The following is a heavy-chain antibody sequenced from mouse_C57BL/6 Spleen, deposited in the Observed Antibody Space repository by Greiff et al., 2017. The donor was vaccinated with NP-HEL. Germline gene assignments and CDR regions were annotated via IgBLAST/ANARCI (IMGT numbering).Heavy chain of an antibody. CDR2: INPNNGGT. Sequence: EVQLQQSGPELVKPGASVKISCKASGYTFTDYYMNWVKQSHGKSLEWIGDINPNNGGTSYKQKFKGKATLTVDKSSSTAYMELRSLTSEDSAVDYCARGDHGGYDYAMDYWGQGTSVTVSS. D-gene: IGHD3-3*01. V-gene: IGHV1-26*01. J-gene: IGHJ4*01. CDR3: ARGDHGGYDYAMDY. CDR1: GYTFTDYY.